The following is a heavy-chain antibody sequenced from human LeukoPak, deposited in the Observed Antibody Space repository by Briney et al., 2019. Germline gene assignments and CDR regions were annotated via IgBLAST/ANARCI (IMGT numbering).Heavy chain of an antibody. CDR3: ARASYYYDSSGYPGYYFDY. J-gene: IGHJ4*02. Sequence: ASVKVSCKASGYTFTDYYMHWVRQAPGQGLEWMGWINPNSGGTNYAQKFQGRVTMTRDTSISTAYMDLSRLRSDDTAVYYCARASYYYDSSGYPGYYFDYWGQGTLVTVSS. V-gene: IGHV1-2*02. CDR1: GYTFTDYY. CDR2: INPNSGGT. D-gene: IGHD3-22*01.